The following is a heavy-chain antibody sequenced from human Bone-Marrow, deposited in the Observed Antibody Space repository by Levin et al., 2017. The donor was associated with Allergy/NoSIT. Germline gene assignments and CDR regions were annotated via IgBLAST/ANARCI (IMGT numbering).Heavy chain of an antibody. CDR2: IYYSGST. V-gene: IGHV4-59*01. J-gene: IGHJ3*02. D-gene: IGHD3-16*01. Sequence: SETLSLTCTVSGGSISSYFWSWIRQPPGKGLEWIGYIYYSGSTNYNPSLKSRVTISIDTSKNQFSLKLSSVTAADTAVYYCASDLNGGLFDSWGQGTMVTVSS. CDR3: ASDLNGGLFDS. CDR1: GGSISSYF.